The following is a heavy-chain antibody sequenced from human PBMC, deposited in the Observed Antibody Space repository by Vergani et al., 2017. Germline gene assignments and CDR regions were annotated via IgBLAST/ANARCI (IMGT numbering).Heavy chain of an antibody. CDR3: ARSRGLYYYDSTGFLFDI. J-gene: IGHJ3*02. CDR2: FNPNSGVT. V-gene: IGHV1-2*02. D-gene: IGHD3-22*01. Sequence: QVQLVQSGAEVKKPGASVKVSCKAPGYTFTGYYMHWVRQAPGQGLEWMGWFNPNSGVTNYAQKFQGRVTMNWDTSISTAYMELSRLRSDDTAVYYCARSRGLYYYDSTGFLFDIWGQGTMVTVSS. CDR1: GYTFTGYY.